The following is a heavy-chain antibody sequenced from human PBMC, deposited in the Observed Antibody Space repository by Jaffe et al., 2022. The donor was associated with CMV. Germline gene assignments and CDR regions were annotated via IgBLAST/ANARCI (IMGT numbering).Heavy chain of an antibody. CDR1: GGSISSSSYY. CDR3: ARVRGVYDYVWGSYHDAFDI. J-gene: IGHJ3*02. D-gene: IGHD3-16*02. CDR2: IYYSGST. Sequence: QLQLQESGPGLVKPSETLSLTCTVSGGSISSSSYYWGWIRQPPGKGLEWIGSIYYSGSTYYNPSLKSRVTISVDTSKNQFSLKLSSVTAADTAVYYCARVRGVYDYVWGSYHDAFDIWGQGTMVTVSS. V-gene: IGHV4-39*01.